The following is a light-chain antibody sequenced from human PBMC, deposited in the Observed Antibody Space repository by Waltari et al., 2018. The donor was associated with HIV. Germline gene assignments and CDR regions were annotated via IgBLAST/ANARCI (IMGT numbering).Light chain of an antibody. V-gene: IGLV2-23*02. Sequence: QSALPQPSSVSGSLGQSVIISCTGTIAHVCWLHVVPLSHQHQAKVPKLLIFEVKKRPSEVSSRFCGSKAGNSASLRISGLQPEDEAVYYCGSGAGDNEAQLSRHVFGTGTTVTV. CDR2: EVK. CDR3: GSGAGDNEAQLSRHV. J-gene: IGLJ1*01. CDR1: IAHVCWLHV.